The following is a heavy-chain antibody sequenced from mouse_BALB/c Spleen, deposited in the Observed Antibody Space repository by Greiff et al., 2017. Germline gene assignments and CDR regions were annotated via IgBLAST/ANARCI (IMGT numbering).Heavy chain of an antibody. CDR1: GFTFSSYG. V-gene: IGHV5-6-3*01. CDR2: INSNGGST. D-gene: IGHD1-1*02. Sequence: EVQLVESGGGLVQPGGSLKLSCAASGFTFSSYGMSWVRQTPDKRLELVATINSNGGSTYYPDSVKGRFTISRDNAKNTLYLQMSSLKSEDTAMYYCARGGGSFAYWGQGTLVTVSA. J-gene: IGHJ3*01. CDR3: ARGGGSFAY.